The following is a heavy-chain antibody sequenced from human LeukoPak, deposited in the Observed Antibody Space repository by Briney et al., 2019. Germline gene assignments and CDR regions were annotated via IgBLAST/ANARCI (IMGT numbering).Heavy chain of an antibody. CDR3: ATGSKVVIANIYYYYYHIDV. Sequence: APVKVSCKVSGYTLTELSMHWVRQAPGKGLEWMGGFDPKDGETIYAQKFQGRVTMTEDTSTDTAYMELSSLRSEDTAVYYCATGSKVVIANIYYYYYHIDVWGTGTTVTVSS. CDR1: GYTLTELS. CDR2: FDPKDGET. J-gene: IGHJ6*03. D-gene: IGHD2-21*01. V-gene: IGHV1-24*01.